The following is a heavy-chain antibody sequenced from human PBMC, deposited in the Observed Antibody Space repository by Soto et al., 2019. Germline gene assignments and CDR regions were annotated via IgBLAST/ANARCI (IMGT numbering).Heavy chain of an antibody. CDR2: ISYDGSNK. D-gene: IGHD3-3*01. CDR1: GFTFSSYA. J-gene: IGHJ4*02. Sequence: QVQLVESGGGVVQPGRSLRLSCAASGFTFSSYAMHWVRQAPGKGLEWVVVISYDGSNKYYADSVKGRFTISRDNSKNTLYLQMNSLRAEDTAVYYCARHKRDLRFLEWSYYFDYWGQGTLVTVPS. V-gene: IGHV3-30-3*01. CDR3: ARHKRDLRFLEWSYYFDY.